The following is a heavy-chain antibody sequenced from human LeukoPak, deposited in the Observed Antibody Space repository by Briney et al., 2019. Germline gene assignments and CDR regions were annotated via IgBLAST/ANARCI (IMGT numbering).Heavy chain of an antibody. CDR3: AKTGWFGDLKRSFDY. Sequence: GGSLRLSCAASGFTFSNYAMSWVRQAPGKGLEWVSAISGSGGRTYYADSVKGRFTISRDNSNHTLYLQMNSLQAEDTAVYYCAKTGWFGDLKRSFDYWGQGTLVTVSS. D-gene: IGHD3-10*01. CDR2: ISGSGGRT. J-gene: IGHJ4*02. V-gene: IGHV3-23*01. CDR1: GFTFSNYA.